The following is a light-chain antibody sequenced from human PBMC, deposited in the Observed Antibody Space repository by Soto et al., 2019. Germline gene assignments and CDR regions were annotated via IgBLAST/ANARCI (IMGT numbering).Light chain of an antibody. CDR1: QSVSTNY. CDR2: GPS. V-gene: IGKV3-20*01. J-gene: IGKJ1*01. CDR3: QQYGSPPQT. Sequence: EIVLTQSPGTLSLSPGERATLSCRASQSVSTNYLAWYQRKPGQAPRRLIYGPSSRATDIPARVSGSGSGTSFTLTITRLGPEDFAVYYCQQYGSPPQTFGQGTKVEIK.